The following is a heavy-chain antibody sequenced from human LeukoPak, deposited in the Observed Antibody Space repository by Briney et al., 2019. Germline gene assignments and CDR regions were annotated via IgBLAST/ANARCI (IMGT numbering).Heavy chain of an antibody. V-gene: IGHV3-23*01. J-gene: IGHJ5*02. D-gene: IGHD6-13*01. Sequence: PGGSLRLSCAASGFTFSDYGMTWVRQAPGKGLKWVSAISGSGDNTYYADSVKGRFTISRDNSKNTLYLQMNSLRAEDTAVYYCAKIAAAGGWFDPWGQGTLVTVSS. CDR3: AKIAAAGGWFDP. CDR1: GFTFSDYG. CDR2: ISGSGDNT.